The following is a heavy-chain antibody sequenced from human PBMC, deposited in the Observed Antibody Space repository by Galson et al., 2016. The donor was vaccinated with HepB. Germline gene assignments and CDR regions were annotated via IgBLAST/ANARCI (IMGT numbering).Heavy chain of an antibody. Sequence: SLRLSCAASGFTFSSYWMVWVRQAPGKGLEYVSAISSNGGTTYYADSVKGRFTISRDNFKNTLYLQMSSLRAEDTAVYYCVKDFDYVWGSFRFQTKYYFDYWGQGTLVTVSS. CDR3: VKDFDYVWGSFRFQTKYYFDY. J-gene: IGHJ4*02. CDR2: ISSNGGTT. CDR1: GFTFSSYW. D-gene: IGHD3-16*02. V-gene: IGHV3-64D*06.